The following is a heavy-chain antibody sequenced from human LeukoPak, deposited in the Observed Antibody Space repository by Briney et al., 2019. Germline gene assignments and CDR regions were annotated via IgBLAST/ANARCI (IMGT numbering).Heavy chain of an antibody. Sequence: PSETLSLTCAVYGGSFSGYYWTWIRQTPEKGLEWIGEMNPSGSTNYNPSLKSRVAISVDTSKNQFSLELSSVTAADTAVYYCARGRQDVTMIVVVMTAVSYYLDVWGKGTTVTVS. CDR2: MNPSGST. J-gene: IGHJ6*03. CDR1: GGSFSGYY. D-gene: IGHD3-22*01. V-gene: IGHV4-34*01. CDR3: ARGRQDVTMIVVVMTAVSYYLDV.